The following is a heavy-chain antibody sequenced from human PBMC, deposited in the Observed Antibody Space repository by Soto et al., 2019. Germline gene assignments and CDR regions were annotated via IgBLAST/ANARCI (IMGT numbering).Heavy chain of an antibody. D-gene: IGHD3-16*02. CDR3: ARLRLGELSLYPYYYYGMDV. V-gene: IGHV4-34*01. CDR1: RGSFSGYY. Sequence: PSETLSLTFAVYRGSFSGYYWSWIRQPPGKGLEWIGEINHSGSTNYNPSLKSRVTISVDTSKNQFSLKLSSVTAADTAVYYCARLRLGELSLYPYYYYGMDVWGQGTTVTVSS. J-gene: IGHJ6*02. CDR2: INHSGST.